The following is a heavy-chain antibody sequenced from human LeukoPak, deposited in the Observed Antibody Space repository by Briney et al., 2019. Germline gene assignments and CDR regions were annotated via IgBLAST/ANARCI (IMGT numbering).Heavy chain of an antibody. V-gene: IGHV3-21*01. CDR1: GFTLSGHS. CDR2: ISPTSAYI. D-gene: IGHD3-3*02. CDR3: ARGTSNTWPPGAEYFQY. J-gene: IGHJ1*01. Sequence: GGSLRLSCAATGFTLSGHSMNWVRQAPGKGLDWVSSISPTSAYIYYQDSVKGRFTISRDDAKNSLYLQMDSLRVEDTAVYYCARGTSNTWPPGAEYFQYWGQGTLVAVSS.